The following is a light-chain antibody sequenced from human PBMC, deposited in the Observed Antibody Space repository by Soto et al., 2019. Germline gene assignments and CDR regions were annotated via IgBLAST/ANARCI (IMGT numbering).Light chain of an antibody. V-gene: IGKV3-20*01. CDR3: QQYGSSPIT. CDR2: GAS. Sequence: EIVLTQSPGTLSLSPGERATLTCRASQSVSSKYLVWYQQKPGQAPRLLIYGASSRATGIPDRFSDSGSGTDFTLTISRLEPEDFAVYYCQQYGSSPITFGQGTRLESK. CDR1: QSVSSKY. J-gene: IGKJ5*01.